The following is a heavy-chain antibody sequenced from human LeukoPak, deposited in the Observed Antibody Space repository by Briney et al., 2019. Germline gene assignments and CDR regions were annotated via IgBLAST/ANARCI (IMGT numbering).Heavy chain of an antibody. J-gene: IGHJ1*01. Sequence: QTGGSLRLSCAASGFTFSGYAMSWVRQAPGKGLEWVSAISGSGGSTYYADSVKGRFTISRDNSKNTLYLQMNSLRAEDTAVYYCAKGPAPRLSVQQTEYFQHWGQGTLVTVSS. V-gene: IGHV3-23*01. D-gene: IGHD6-13*01. CDR2: ISGSGGST. CDR3: AKGPAPRLSVQQTEYFQH. CDR1: GFTFSGYA.